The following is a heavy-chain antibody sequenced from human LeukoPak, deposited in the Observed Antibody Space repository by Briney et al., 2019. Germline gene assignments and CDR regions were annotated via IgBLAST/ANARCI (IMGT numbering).Heavy chain of an antibody. Sequence: ASVKVSCKASGYTFTSYYMHWVRQAPGQGLEWMGIINPSGGSTSYAQKFQGRVTMTRDTSTSTVYMELSSLRSEDTAVYYCARVRYYDNSGYSVGDFDYWGQGTLVTVSS. CDR2: INPSGGST. J-gene: IGHJ4*02. V-gene: IGHV1-46*01. D-gene: IGHD3-22*01. CDR1: GYTFTSYY. CDR3: ARVRYYDNSGYSVGDFDY.